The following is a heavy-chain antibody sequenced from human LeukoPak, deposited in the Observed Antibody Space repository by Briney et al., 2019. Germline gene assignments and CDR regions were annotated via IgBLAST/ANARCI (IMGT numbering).Heavy chain of an antibody. D-gene: IGHD3-10*01. J-gene: IGHJ4*02. CDR3: ARDRVTRYGSGSWVDY. Sequence: TLSLTCTVSGGSISSSSYYWGWIRQPPGKGLEWIGSIYYSGSTYYNPSLKSRVTISVDTSKNQFSLKLSSVTAADTAVYYCARDRVTRYGSGSWVDYWGQGTLVTVSS. CDR2: IYYSGST. V-gene: IGHV4-39*07. CDR1: GGSISSSSYY.